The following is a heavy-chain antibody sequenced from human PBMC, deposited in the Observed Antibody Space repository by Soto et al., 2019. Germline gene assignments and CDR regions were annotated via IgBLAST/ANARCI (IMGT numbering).Heavy chain of an antibody. CDR1: GGTFSSYA. J-gene: IGHJ4*02. Sequence: QVQLVQSGAEVKNPGSSVKVSCKDSGGTFSSYAISWVRRAPGQGLEWMGGIIPIFGTANYAQKFEGRVTITADESTSTANMKLSSRRSEATAVDYGARATYCSGGSYYPGGYWGQATLVTVYS. CDR2: IIPIFGTA. V-gene: IGHV1-69*12. CDR3: ARATYCSGGSYYPGGY. D-gene: IGHD2-15*01.